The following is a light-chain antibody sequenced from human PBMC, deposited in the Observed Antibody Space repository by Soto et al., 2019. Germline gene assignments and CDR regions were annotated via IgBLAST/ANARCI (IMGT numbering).Light chain of an antibody. CDR2: DAS. Sequence: EIVLTQSPATLSLSPGERATLSCRASQSVRSYLAWYQQKPGQAPRLLIYDASNRATDIPARFSGSGSGTDFTLTISSLDPEDSAVYYCHQSSKWPLTFGGGTKVDIK. CDR1: QSVRSY. J-gene: IGKJ4*01. CDR3: HQSSKWPLT. V-gene: IGKV3-11*01.